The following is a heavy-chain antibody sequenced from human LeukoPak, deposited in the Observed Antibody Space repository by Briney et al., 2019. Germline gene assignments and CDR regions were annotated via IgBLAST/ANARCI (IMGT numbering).Heavy chain of an antibody. CDR3: AREGYGDYVVGAFDI. CDR1: GYTFTSYA. J-gene: IGHJ3*02. D-gene: IGHD4-17*01. CDR2: INPNSGGT. Sequence: GASVKVSCKASGYTFTSYAMNWVRQAPGQGLEWMGWINPNSGGTNCAQKFRGRVTMTRDTSISTAYMELSRLRSDDTAVYYCAREGYGDYVVGAFDIWGQGTMVTVSS. V-gene: IGHV1-2*02.